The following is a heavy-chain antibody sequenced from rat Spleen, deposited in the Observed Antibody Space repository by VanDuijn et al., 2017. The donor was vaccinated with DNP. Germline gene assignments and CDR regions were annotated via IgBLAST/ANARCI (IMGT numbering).Heavy chain of an antibody. CDR3: ARGDYGYNRYAMDA. D-gene: IGHD1-9*01. CDR2: INTVGVNT. V-gene: IGHV5S13*01. CDR1: GFTFSNYG. Sequence: EVQLVKSGGGLVQPGRSLKLSCAASGFTFSNYGMVWVRQPPTKGLEWVASINTVGVNTYYRDSVKGRFTISRDNAKNTLYLQMNSLRSEDTATYNCARGDYGYNRYAMDAWGQGTSVTVSS. J-gene: IGHJ4*01.